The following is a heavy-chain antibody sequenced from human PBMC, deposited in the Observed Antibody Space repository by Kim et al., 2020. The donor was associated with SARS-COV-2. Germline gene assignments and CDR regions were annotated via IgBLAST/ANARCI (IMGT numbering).Heavy chain of an antibody. CDR3: EASDY. J-gene: IGHJ4*02. CDR2: ISDSGVST. V-gene: IGHV3-23*01. Sequence: ISDSGVSTHSADSAKGRFTISRDNSKSTLFLQMNSLRAEDTAVYYCEASDYWGQGSLVTVSS.